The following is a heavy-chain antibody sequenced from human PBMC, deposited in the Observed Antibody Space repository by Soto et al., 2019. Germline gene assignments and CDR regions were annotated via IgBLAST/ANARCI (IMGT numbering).Heavy chain of an antibody. CDR1: GFTFSNAW. V-gene: IGHV3-15*07. Sequence: GGSLRLSCAASGFTFSNAWMNWVRQAPGKGLEWVGRIKSKTDGGTTDYAAPVKGRFTISRDDSKNTLYLQMNSLKTEDTAVYYCTTDLGVFPYDYVWGSYRSNDAFDIWGQGTMVTVSS. J-gene: IGHJ3*02. D-gene: IGHD3-16*02. CDR3: TTDLGVFPYDYVWGSYRSNDAFDI. CDR2: IKSKTDGGTT.